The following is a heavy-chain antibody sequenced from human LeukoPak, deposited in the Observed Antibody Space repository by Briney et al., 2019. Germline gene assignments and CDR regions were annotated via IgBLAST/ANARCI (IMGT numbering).Heavy chain of an antibody. J-gene: IGHJ4*02. D-gene: IGHD5-18*01. CDR3: ASAPLGNSFGYMAY. CDR2: IYYTGRT. V-gene: IGHV4-31*03. CDR1: GGSISSGGHY. Sequence: SGTLSLTCTVSGGSISSGGHYWNWIRQHPTEGLEWIGHIYYTGRTTYNPSVKSRVTISADTSKNQFSLKLNSVTAADTAVYFCASAPLGNSFGYMAYWGQGALVTVSS.